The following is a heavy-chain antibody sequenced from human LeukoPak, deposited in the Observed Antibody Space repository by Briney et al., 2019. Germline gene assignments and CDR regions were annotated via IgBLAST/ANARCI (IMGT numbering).Heavy chain of an antibody. D-gene: IGHD3-22*01. V-gene: IGHV1-46*03. Sequence: ASVKVSCKASGYTFTRYYMHWVRQAPGQGLEWMGIINPSGGSTSYAQKFQGRVTMTRDTSTSTVYMELSSLRSEDTAVYYCARDLYYYDRSGYFDYWGQGTLVTVSS. J-gene: IGHJ4*02. CDR3: ARDLYYYDRSGYFDY. CDR1: GYTFTRYY. CDR2: INPSGGST.